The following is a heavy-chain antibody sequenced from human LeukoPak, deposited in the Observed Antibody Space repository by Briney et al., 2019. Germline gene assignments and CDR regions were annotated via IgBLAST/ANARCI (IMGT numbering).Heavy chain of an antibody. CDR2: IKSKTDGGTT. D-gene: IGHD4-23*01. Sequence: TGGSLRLSCAASGFTFSNAWMSWVRQAPGKGLEWVGRIKSKTDGGTTDYAAPVKGRFTISRDDSKNTLYLQMNSLKTEDTAVYYCTTYFRGGNSDFDYWGQGTLVTVSS. V-gene: IGHV3-15*01. CDR3: TTYFRGGNSDFDY. CDR1: GFTFSNAW. J-gene: IGHJ4*02.